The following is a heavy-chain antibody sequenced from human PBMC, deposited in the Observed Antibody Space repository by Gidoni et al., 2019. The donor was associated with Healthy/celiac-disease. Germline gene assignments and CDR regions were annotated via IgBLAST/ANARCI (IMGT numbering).Heavy chain of an antibody. CDR3: TTPIEPTVEGSIVLVPAASPNYYYYGMDV. Sequence: TFSNAWMNWVRQAPGKGLEWVGRIKSKTDGGTTDYAAPVKGRFTISRDDSKNTLYLQMNSLKTEDTAVYYCTTPIEPTVEGSIVLVPAASPNYYYYGMDVWGQGTTVTVSS. J-gene: IGHJ6*02. CDR2: IKSKTDGGTT. CDR1: TFSNAW. V-gene: IGHV3-15*07. D-gene: IGHD2-2*01.